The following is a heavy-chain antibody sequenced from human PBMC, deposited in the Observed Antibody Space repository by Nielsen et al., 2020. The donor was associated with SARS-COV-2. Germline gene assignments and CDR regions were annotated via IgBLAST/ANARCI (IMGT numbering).Heavy chain of an antibody. CDR1: GFQFSDYA. Sequence: GESLKISCAASGFQFSDYAMHWVRQAPGKGLEWVSLISGDGYTTYSADSVKGRFTISRDNAKNSLYLQMNALRAEDTAVYYCAREGRNLPLNYWGQGTLVTVSS. J-gene: IGHJ4*02. CDR3: AREGRNLPLNY. CDR2: ISGDGYTT. V-gene: IGHV3-43*02.